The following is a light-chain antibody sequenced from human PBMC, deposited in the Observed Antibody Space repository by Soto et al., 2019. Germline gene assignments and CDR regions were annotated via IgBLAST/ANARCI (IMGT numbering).Light chain of an antibody. CDR1: SSDVGGYNY. V-gene: IGLV2-8*01. CDR2: EVN. Sequence: QSALTQPPSASGSPGQSVAISCTGTSSDVGGYNYVSWYQQHPGKAPKLMIYEVNKRPSGVPDRFSGSKAGNTASLTVPRLQDEDEDDYYCSSYAGSSNVFGTGTKVTVL. J-gene: IGLJ1*01. CDR3: SSYAGSSNV.